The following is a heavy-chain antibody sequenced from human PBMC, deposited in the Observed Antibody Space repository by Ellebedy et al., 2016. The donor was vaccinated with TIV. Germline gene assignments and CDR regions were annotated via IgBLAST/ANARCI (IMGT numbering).Heavy chain of an antibody. D-gene: IGHD2-2*01. J-gene: IGHJ4*02. Sequence: GSLRLSXTVSGYSISSGYYWGWIRQPPGKGLEWIGTMHHSGSTYYNPSLTSRVTISVDTSKNQFSLKVHSVTAADTAVYYCARHVGHQLPTKKGFDYWGQGTLVTVSS. V-gene: IGHV4-38-2*02. CDR2: MHHSGST. CDR3: ARHVGHQLPTKKGFDY. CDR1: GYSISSGYY.